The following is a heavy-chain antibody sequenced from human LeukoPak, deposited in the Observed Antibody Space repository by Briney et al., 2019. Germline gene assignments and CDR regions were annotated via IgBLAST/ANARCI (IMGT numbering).Heavy chain of an antibody. CDR1: GGSFSGYY. J-gene: IGHJ4*02. CDR3: ARSPGRYGDSDFDY. Sequence: SETLSLTCAVYGGSFSGYYWSRIRQPPGKGLEWIGEINHSGSTNYNPSLKSRVTISVDTSKNQFSLKLSSVTAADTAVYYCARSPGRYGDSDFDYWGQGTLVTVSS. D-gene: IGHD4-17*01. CDR2: INHSGST. V-gene: IGHV4-34*01.